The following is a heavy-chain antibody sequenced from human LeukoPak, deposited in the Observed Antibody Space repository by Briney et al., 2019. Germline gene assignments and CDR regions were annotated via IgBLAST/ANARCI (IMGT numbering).Heavy chain of an antibody. Sequence: ASVKVSCKASGYTFTSYGIGWVRQAPGQGLEWMGWISAYNGNTNYAQKLQGRVTTTTDTSTSTAYMELRSLRSDDTAVYYCARGAKYYDILTGYRGNLALDYWGQGTLVTVSS. CDR1: GYTFTSYG. V-gene: IGHV1-18*04. J-gene: IGHJ4*02. CDR2: ISAYNGNT. CDR3: ARGAKYYDILTGYRGNLALDY. D-gene: IGHD3-9*01.